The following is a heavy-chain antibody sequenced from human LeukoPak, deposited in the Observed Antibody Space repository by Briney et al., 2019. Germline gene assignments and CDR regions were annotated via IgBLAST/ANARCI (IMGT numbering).Heavy chain of an antibody. CDR3: AREGYCSGGSCLTDPTLGVDNYYYYYYMDV. Sequence: GGSLRLSCAASGFTFSSYSMNWVRQAPGKGLEWVANIKKDGSEKYYVDSVKGRFTISRDNAKTSLYLQMNSLRAEDTAVYYCAREGYCSGGSCLTDPTLGVDNYYYYYYMDVWGKGTTVTVSS. D-gene: IGHD2-15*01. CDR2: IKKDGSEK. J-gene: IGHJ6*03. CDR1: GFTFSSYS. V-gene: IGHV3-7*01.